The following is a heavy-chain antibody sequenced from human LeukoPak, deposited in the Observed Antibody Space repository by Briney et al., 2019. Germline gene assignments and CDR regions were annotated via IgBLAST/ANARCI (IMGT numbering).Heavy chain of an antibody. V-gene: IGHV4-34*01. CDR3: ARKRWTRIYDSSWYFDL. CDR2: INHSGST. CDR1: GGSFSGYY. J-gene: IGHJ2*01. D-gene: IGHD3-22*01. Sequence: PSETLSLTCAVYGGSFSGYYWSWIRQPPGKGLEWIGEINHSGSTNYNPSLKSRVTISVDTSKNQFSLKLSSVTAADTAVYYSARKRWTRIYDSSWYFDLWGRGTLVTVSS.